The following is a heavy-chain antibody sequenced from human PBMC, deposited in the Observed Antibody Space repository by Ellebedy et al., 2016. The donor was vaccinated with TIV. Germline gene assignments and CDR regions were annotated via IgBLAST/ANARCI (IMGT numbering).Heavy chain of an antibody. Sequence: AASVKVSCKASGYTFTGYYMHWVRQVPGQGLEWMGWINPNSGGTNYAQKFQGRVTMTRDTSISTAYMELSRLRSDDTAVYYCARTRGYSGYDSYGMDVWGQGTTVTVSS. CDR1: GYTFTGYY. CDR2: INPNSGGT. CDR3: ARTRGYSGYDSYGMDV. V-gene: IGHV1-2*02. J-gene: IGHJ6*02. D-gene: IGHD5-12*01.